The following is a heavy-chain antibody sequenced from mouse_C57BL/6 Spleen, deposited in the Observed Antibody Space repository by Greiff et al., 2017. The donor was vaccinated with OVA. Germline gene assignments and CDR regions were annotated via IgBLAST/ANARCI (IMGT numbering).Heavy chain of an antibody. CDR1: GYTFTSYW. V-gene: IGHV1-53*01. J-gene: IGHJ3*01. Sequence: QVQLQQPGTELVKPGASVKLSCKASGYTFTSYWMHWVKQRPGQGLEWIGNINPSNGGTNYNEKFKSKAPLTVDKSSSTAYMQLSSLTSEDSAVYYCAREGGTYYSNYVWFAYWGQGTLVTVSA. CDR3: AREGGTYYSNYVWFAY. D-gene: IGHD2-5*01. CDR2: INPSNGGT.